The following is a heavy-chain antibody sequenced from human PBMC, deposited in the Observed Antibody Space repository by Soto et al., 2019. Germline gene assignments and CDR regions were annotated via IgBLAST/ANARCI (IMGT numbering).Heavy chain of an antibody. D-gene: IGHD4-17*01. V-gene: IGHV3-23*01. CDR2: ITDSGGST. Sequence: PGGSLRRSCAASGFTFNNYVMSGVRQAPGKGLEWVSAITDSGGSTYYADSVKGRFTISRDNSKNTVYLQMNSLRAEDTAVYYCAKAATVVTLYYFDYWGQGTLVTVSS. CDR1: GFTFNNYV. J-gene: IGHJ4*02. CDR3: AKAATVVTLYYFDY.